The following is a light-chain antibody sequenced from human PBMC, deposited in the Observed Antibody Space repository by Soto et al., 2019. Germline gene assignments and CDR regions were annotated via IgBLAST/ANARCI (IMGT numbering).Light chain of an antibody. Sequence: DIPMTQSPSSLSASVGDRVTITCRASQGISNYLAGYQQKPGKVPKLLIYAASTLQSVVPSRFSGSGSGTDFTLTISSLQPEDVATYYCQKYNSAPYTFGQGTKLAIK. CDR3: QKYNSAPYT. CDR1: QGISNY. CDR2: AAS. V-gene: IGKV1-27*01. J-gene: IGKJ2*01.